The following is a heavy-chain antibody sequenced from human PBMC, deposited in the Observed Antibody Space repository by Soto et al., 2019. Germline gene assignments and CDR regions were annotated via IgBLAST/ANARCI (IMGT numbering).Heavy chain of an antibody. CDR2: ISWNSGSI. Sequence: GGSLRLSCAASGFTFDDYAMHWVRQAPGKGLEWVSGISWNSGSIGYADSVKGRFTISRDNAKNSLYLQMNSLRAEDTALYYCAKVSDPLTVTTSGFDYWGQGTLVTVSS. CDR3: AKVSDPLTVTTSGFDY. CDR1: GFTFDDYA. D-gene: IGHD4-17*01. J-gene: IGHJ4*02. V-gene: IGHV3-9*01.